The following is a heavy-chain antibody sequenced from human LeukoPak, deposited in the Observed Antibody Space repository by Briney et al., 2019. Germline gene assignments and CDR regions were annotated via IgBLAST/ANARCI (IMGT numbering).Heavy chain of an antibody. D-gene: IGHD6-19*01. CDR2: IYHSGST. CDR1: GYSISSGYY. CDR3: ARHYRQWLKRGGFDY. V-gene: IGHV4-38-2*02. J-gene: IGHJ4*02. Sequence: PSETLSLTCNVSGYSISSGYYWGWNRQPPGKGLEWIGSIYHSGSTYYNPTLKSRVTISVDTSKNQFSLKLSSVTAADTAVYYCARHYRQWLKRGGFDYWGQGTLVTVSS.